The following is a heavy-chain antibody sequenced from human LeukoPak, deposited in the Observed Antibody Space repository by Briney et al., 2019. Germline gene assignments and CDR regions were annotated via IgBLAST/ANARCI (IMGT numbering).Heavy chain of an antibody. CDR2: ISAYNGNT. Sequence: ASVKVSCNASGYTFTSNGISWVRQAPGQGLEWMGWISAYNGNTNYAQKLQGRVTMTTDTSTSKAYMELRSLRSDDTAVYYCARDSRFTVDTAMVRAQSIDYWGQGTLVTVSS. CDR3: ARDSRFTVDTAMVRAQSIDY. D-gene: IGHD5-18*01. J-gene: IGHJ4*02. V-gene: IGHV1-18*01. CDR1: GYTFTSNG.